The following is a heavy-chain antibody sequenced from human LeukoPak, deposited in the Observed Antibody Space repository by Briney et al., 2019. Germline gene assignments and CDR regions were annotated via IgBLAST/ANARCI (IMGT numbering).Heavy chain of an antibody. D-gene: IGHD3-10*01. CDR3: ARGRLWFGEYQVPYYYYGMDV. Sequence: SETLSLTCAVYGGSFSGYYWSWIRQPPGKGLEWIGEINHSGSTNYNPSLKSRVTISVDTSKNQFSLKLSSVTAVDTAVYYCARGRLWFGEYQVPYYYYGMDVWGQGTTVTVSS. CDR2: INHSGST. CDR1: GGSFSGYY. J-gene: IGHJ6*02. V-gene: IGHV4-34*01.